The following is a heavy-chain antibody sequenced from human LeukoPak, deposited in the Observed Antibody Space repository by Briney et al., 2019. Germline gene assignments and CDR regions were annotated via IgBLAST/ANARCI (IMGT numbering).Heavy chain of an antibody. Sequence: SETPSVTCIVSGGSITSDYWSWIRQPPGKGLERIGYIENSGRSEYNPCLMSRITISVDTSKIRYSLMLSPVTAADTAVYCCARGRYGGYFDCWGEGTLVSVCS. J-gene: IGHJ4*02. CDR2: IENSGRS. V-gene: IGHV4-59*01. CDR1: GGSITSDY. D-gene: IGHD4-23*01. CDR3: ARGRYGGYFDC.